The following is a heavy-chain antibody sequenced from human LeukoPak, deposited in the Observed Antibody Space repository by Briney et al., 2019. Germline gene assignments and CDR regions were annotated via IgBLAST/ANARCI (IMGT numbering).Heavy chain of an antibody. J-gene: IGHJ6*03. CDR2: LYHSGST. CDR3: ASTYGDYCYYYYMDV. V-gene: IGHV4-39*01. D-gene: IGHD4-17*01. Sequence: SETLSLTCSVSGGSLISTSYYWTWIRQSPGKGLEWIGSLYHSGSTYYNPSLKSRITLSKDTSKNQFSLKLSSVTAADTAVYYCASTYGDYCYYYYMDVWGKGTTVTISS. CDR1: GGSLISTSYY.